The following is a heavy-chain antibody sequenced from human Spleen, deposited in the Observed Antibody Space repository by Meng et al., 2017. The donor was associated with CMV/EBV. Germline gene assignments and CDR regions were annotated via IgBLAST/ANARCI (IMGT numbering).Heavy chain of an antibody. CDR2: FNPSDGST. D-gene: IGHD2-2*01. CDR1: GYTFTTYY. J-gene: IGHJ4*02. V-gene: IGHV1-46*01. CDR3: ARDIRPGDYQLLDDY. Sequence: ASVKVSCKASGYTFTTYYIHWVRQAPGQGLEWMGTFNPSDGSTRYAQKFQARVTVTRDTSTSTVYMELSSLRSEDTAVYYCARDIRPGDYQLLDDYWGQGTLVTVSS.